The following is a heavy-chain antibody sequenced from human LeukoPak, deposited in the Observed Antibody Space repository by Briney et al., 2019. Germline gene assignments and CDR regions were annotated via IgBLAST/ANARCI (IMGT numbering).Heavy chain of an antibody. J-gene: IGHJ5*02. D-gene: IGHD3-9*01. V-gene: IGHV1-2*02. Sequence: AASVKVSCKASGYTFTGYYMHWVRQAPGQGLEWMGWINPNSGGTNYAQKFQGRVTMTRDTSISTAYMELSRLRSDDTAVYYCASFPHYDILTGPFDPWGQGTLVTVSS. CDR1: GYTFTGYY. CDR2: INPNSGGT. CDR3: ASFPHYDILTGPFDP.